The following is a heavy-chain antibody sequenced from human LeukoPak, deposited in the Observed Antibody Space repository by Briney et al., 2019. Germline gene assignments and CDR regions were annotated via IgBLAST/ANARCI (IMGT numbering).Heavy chain of an antibody. J-gene: IGHJ4*02. D-gene: IGHD3-16*01. CDR3: AYRLGFDY. CDR1: GFIFSPYA. V-gene: IGHV3-23*01. Sequence: GGSLRLSCAASGFIFSPYAMSWVRQAPGKGLEWVAGIAGGDDRFYADSVKGRFSISRDNSKNTVDLQMNSLRVEDTAVYYCAYRLGFDYWGQGTLVTVSS. CDR2: IAGGDDR.